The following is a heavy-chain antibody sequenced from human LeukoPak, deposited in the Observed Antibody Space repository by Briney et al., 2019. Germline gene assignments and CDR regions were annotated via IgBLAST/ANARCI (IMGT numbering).Heavy chain of an antibody. CDR3: ARDEYYDSSGPDAFDI. J-gene: IGHJ3*02. D-gene: IGHD3-22*01. CDR1: GFTFSSYW. CDR2: IKQDGSEK. Sequence: GGSLRLSCAASGFTFSSYWMSWVRQAPGKGLEWVANIKQDGSEKYYVDSVKGRFTISRDNARNSLYLQMNSLRAEDTAVYYCARDEYYDSSGPDAFDIWGQGTMVTVSS. V-gene: IGHV3-7*01.